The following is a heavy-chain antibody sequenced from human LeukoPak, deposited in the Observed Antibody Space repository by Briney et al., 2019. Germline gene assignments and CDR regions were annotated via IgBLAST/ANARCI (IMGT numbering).Heavy chain of an antibody. Sequence: GSLRLSCSASGFSVDSSYMSWVRPTPGKGLEWVSVIYTNGKDYYAESAKGRFTISRDISKNSLDLQMNRLRVDDTAVYYCARDSPISGIDSWGQGTLVIVSS. CDR1: GFSVDSSY. CDR3: ARDSPISGIDS. J-gene: IGHJ5*01. V-gene: IGHV3-53*01. CDR2: IYTNGKD. D-gene: IGHD2-15*01.